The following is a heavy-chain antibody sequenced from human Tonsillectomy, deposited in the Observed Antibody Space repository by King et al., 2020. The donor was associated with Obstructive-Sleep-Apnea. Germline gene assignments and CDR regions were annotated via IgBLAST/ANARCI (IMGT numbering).Heavy chain of an antibody. J-gene: IGHJ4*02. CDR2: ITSDSNTV. D-gene: IGHD3-22*01. CDR3: ARAMYYYDSAAFDY. Sequence: VQLVESGGGLVKPGGSLRLSCAASGFTFSDSYMSWIRQAPGKGLEWVSYITSDSNTVYYADSVKGRLTISRDNAKNSLYLQMNSLRAEDTAVYYCARAMYYYDSAAFDYWGQGTLVTVSS. V-gene: IGHV3-11*01. CDR1: GFTFSDSY.